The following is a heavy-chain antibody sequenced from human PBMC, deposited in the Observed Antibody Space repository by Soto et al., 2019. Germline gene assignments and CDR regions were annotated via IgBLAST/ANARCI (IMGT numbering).Heavy chain of an antibody. CDR2: MYYSGTT. CDR1: AGSISSGTYY. J-gene: IGHJ5*02. V-gene: IGHV4-31*03. Sequence: SETLSLTCTVSAGSISSGTYYWNWIRQHPGKGLEWIGYMYYSGTTYYNPSLQSRVTISGDTSKNQFSLKLSSVTVADTAVYYCSRGNDFRTGWFDPWGQGIMVTVSS. CDR3: SRGNDFRTGWFDP. D-gene: IGHD4-4*01.